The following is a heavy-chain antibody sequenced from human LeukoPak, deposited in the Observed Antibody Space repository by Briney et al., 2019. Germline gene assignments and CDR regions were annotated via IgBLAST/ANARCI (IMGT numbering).Heavy chain of an antibody. V-gene: IGHV3-21*01. D-gene: IGHD2-21*02. Sequence: GGSLRLSCAASGFTFSSYSMNWVRQAPGKGLEWVSSISSSSSYIYYADSVKGRFTISRDNAKNSLYLQMNSLRAEDTAVYYCARDLSYCGGDCSPDAFDIWGQGTMVTVSS. CDR3: ARDLSYCGGDCSPDAFDI. CDR2: ISSSSSYI. CDR1: GFTFSSYS. J-gene: IGHJ3*02.